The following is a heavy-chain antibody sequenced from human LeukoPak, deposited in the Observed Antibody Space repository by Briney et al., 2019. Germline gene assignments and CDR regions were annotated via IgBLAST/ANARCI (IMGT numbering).Heavy chain of an antibody. Sequence: GGSLRLSCSASGFTFSSYAMHWVRQAPGKGLEYVSAISSNGGSTYYADSVKGRFTIFRDNSKNTLYLQMSSLRAEDTAVYYCARPRVPAGYDILTGYYRAPQDYYGMDVWGKGTTVSVSS. V-gene: IGHV3-64D*06. CDR3: ARPRVPAGYDILTGYYRAPQDYYGMDV. CDR1: GFTFSSYA. D-gene: IGHD3-9*01. CDR2: ISSNGGST. J-gene: IGHJ6*04.